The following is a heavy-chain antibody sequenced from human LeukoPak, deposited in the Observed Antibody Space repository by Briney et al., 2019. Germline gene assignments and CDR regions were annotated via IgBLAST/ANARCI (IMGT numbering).Heavy chain of an antibody. CDR1: GGSISSGSYY. CDR3: ARLDVGSGYLIDY. V-gene: IGHV4-61*02. D-gene: IGHD5-12*01. CDR2: IYTSGST. J-gene: IGHJ4*02. Sequence: SETLSLTCTVSGGSISSGSYYWSWIRRPAGKGLEWIGRIYTSGSTNYNPSLKSRVTISVDTSKNQFSLKLSSVTAADTAVYYCARLDVGSGYLIDYWGQGTLVTVSS.